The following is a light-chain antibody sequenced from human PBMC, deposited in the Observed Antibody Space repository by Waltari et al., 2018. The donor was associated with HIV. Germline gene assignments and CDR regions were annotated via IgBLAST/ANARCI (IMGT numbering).Light chain of an antibody. CDR1: QSLSSKY. Sequence: EIVLTQSPGTLSLSPGERATTSCRASQSLSSKYLAWYQQRPGQAPRLLIYGTSDRATDIPDRFSGSGSGTDFTLTITRLEPEDSTVYHCQQYHQSPSFGQGTKLEI. CDR2: GTS. J-gene: IGKJ2*01. V-gene: IGKV3-20*01. CDR3: QQYHQSPS.